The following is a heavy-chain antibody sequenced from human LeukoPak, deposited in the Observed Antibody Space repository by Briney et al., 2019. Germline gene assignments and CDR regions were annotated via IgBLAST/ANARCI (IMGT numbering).Heavy chain of an antibody. CDR2: IKQDGSEK. V-gene: IGHV3-7*01. D-gene: IGHD3-10*01. Sequence: GGSLRLSCAASGFTFSSYWMSWVRQAPGKGLEWVANIKQDGSEKYYVDSVKGRFTISRDNAKNSLYLQMNSLRAEDTAVYYCAKEGYYGSGSFPDSWGQGTLVTVSS. J-gene: IGHJ4*02. CDR1: GFTFSSYW. CDR3: AKEGYYGSGSFPDS.